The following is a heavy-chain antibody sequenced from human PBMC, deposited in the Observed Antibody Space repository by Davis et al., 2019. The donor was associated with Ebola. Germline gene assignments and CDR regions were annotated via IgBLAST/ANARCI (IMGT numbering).Heavy chain of an antibody. CDR3: ARLWGIAAPFDS. V-gene: IGHV3-7*03. CDR1: GFSFSNYW. J-gene: IGHJ4*02. CDR2: IKQDGSEK. D-gene: IGHD6-13*01. Sequence: GESLKISCAASGFSFSNYWMSWVRQAPGKGLEWVASIKQDGSEKYYVDSVKGRFTISRDNAKSSLYLQMNSLRAEDTAVYYCARLWGIAAPFDSWGQGTLVTVSS.